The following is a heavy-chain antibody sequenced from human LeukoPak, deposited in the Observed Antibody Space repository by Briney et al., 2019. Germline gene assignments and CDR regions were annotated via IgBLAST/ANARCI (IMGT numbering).Heavy chain of an antibody. CDR2: ISKNGGDT. D-gene: IGHD2-2*01. CDR3: AKSTGRLDPFDY. Sequence: GGSLRLSCVASGFTFSKFAMSWVRQAPGKGLEWVSGISKNGGDTYYADSVKGRFTISRDNFKNTLSLQMNSLRVEDTAIYYCAKSTGRLDPFDYWGQGTLVPVSS. J-gene: IGHJ4*02. V-gene: IGHV3-23*01. CDR1: GFTFSKFA.